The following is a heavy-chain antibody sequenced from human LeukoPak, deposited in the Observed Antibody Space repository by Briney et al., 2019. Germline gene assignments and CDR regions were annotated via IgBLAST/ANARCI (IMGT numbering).Heavy chain of an antibody. D-gene: IGHD1-26*01. CDR3: ARASGSYYPNWFDP. Sequence: SETLSLTCTVSGGSTSSYYWSWIRQPPGKGLEWIGYIYYSGSTNYNPSLKSRVTISVDTSKNQFSLKLSSVTAADTAVYYCARASGSYYPNWFDPWGQGTLVTVSS. CDR1: GGSTSSYY. J-gene: IGHJ5*02. V-gene: IGHV4-59*01. CDR2: IYYSGST.